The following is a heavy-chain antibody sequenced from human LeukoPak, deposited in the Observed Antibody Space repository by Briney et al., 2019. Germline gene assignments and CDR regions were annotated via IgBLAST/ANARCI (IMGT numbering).Heavy chain of an antibody. D-gene: IGHD4-17*01. CDR3: ARDDYGDTTLDY. V-gene: IGHV4-38-2*02. CDR2: IYHSGST. CDR1: GYSISSGYY. Sequence: SETLSLTCTVSGYSISSGYYWGWIRQPPGKGLEWIGSIYHSGSTYYNPSLKSRVTISVDTSKNQFSLKLSSVTAADTAVYYCARDDYGDTTLDYWGQGTLVTVSS. J-gene: IGHJ4*02.